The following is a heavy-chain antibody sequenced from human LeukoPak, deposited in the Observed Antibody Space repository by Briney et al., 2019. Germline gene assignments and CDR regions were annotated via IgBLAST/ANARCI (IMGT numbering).Heavy chain of an antibody. Sequence: SEALSLTCTVSDGSISSALYYWSWIRQPAGKGLEWIGRIYTSGSTNYNLSLKSRVTMSVDTSKNQFSLKLSSVTAADTAVYYCAGGSTSAYYYYMDVWGKGTTVTVSS. J-gene: IGHJ6*03. CDR2: IYTSGST. V-gene: IGHV4-61*02. D-gene: IGHD2-2*01. CDR3: AGGSTSAYYYYMDV. CDR1: DGSISSALYY.